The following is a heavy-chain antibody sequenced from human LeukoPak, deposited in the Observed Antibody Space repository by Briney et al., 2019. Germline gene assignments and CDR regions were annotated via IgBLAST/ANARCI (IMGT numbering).Heavy chain of an antibody. CDR3: ASTVTTNGAFDI. V-gene: IGHV1-8*03. J-gene: IGHJ3*02. CDR1: GYTFTSYD. D-gene: IGHD4-17*01. CDR2: MNPNSGNT. Sequence: ASVKVSCKASGYTFTSYDINWVRQATGQGLEWMGWMNPNSGNTGYAQKFQGRVTITRNTSISTAYMELSSLRSEDTAVYYCASTVTTNGAFDIWGQGTMVTVSS.